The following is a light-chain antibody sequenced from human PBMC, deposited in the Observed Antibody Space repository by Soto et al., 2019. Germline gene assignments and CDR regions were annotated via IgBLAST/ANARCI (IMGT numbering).Light chain of an antibody. V-gene: IGKV1-39*01. CDR2: AAS. CDR1: QSSSSY. Sequence: DIQMTQSPSSLSASVGDRVTITCRASQSSSSYLNWYQQKPGKAPKLLIYAASSLQSGVPSRFSGSGSGTDFTLTISSLQPEDFATYYCQQSYRTPLTFGPGTKVDIK. CDR3: QQSYRTPLT. J-gene: IGKJ3*01.